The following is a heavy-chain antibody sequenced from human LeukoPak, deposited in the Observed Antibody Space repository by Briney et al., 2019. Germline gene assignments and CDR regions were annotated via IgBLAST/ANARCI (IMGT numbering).Heavy chain of an antibody. V-gene: IGHV4-38-2*01. CDR1: GYSISSGYY. Sequence: SETLSLTCAVSGYSISSGYYGGWIRQPPGKGLEWIGSIYHSGSTYYNPSLKSRVTISVDTSENQFSLKLTSVTAADTAMYYCARSRIGYSRAHFDYWGQGTLVTVSS. CDR2: IYHSGST. J-gene: IGHJ4*02. CDR3: ARSRIGYSRAHFDY. D-gene: IGHD3-22*01.